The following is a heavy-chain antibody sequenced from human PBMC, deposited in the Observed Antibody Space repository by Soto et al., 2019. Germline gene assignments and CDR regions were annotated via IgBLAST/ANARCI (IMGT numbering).Heavy chain of an antibody. D-gene: IGHD2-15*01. V-gene: IGHV4-59*11. CDR2: VHNSGSS. CDR3: ARGGWSLDC. CDR1: SASISSHY. Sequence: SETLSLTCTVSSASISSHYWSWIRQPPGKGLEWIGFVHNSGSSNYSPSLKSRVTMSVDTSRNQFSLKPTSVTAADTAVYYCARGGWSLDCWGQGTLVTVSS. J-gene: IGHJ4*02.